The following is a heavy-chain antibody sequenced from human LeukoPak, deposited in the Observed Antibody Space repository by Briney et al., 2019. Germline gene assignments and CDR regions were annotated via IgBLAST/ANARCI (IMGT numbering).Heavy chain of an antibody. CDR1: GGSINSNSYY. V-gene: IGHV4-39*01. CDR2: IYYSGST. Sequence: SETLSLTCTVSGGSINSNSYYWGWIRQPPGKGLEWIGSIYYSGSTYYNPSLKSRVTISVDTSKNQFSLKLSSVTAADTAVYYCARQSSCSSTSCYPFDDCDQGTLVTVSS. D-gene: IGHD2-2*01. J-gene: IGHJ4*02. CDR3: ARQSSCSSTSCYPFDD.